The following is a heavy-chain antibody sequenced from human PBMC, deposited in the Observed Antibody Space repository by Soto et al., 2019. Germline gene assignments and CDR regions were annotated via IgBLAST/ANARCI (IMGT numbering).Heavy chain of an antibody. V-gene: IGHV1-69*02. D-gene: IGHD6-19*01. Sequence: QVQLVQSGPEVKRPGSTVKVSCKSSGGSFSSYSVTWVRQAPGQGLEWMGRVIPVLGVADNSQKFQGRVTISADESTSTSYMELSSLRSEDTAVYYCESPRSLADSGFFAYWGQGTLVTVSS. CDR2: VIPVLGVA. CDR1: GGSFSSYS. J-gene: IGHJ4*02. CDR3: ESPRSLADSGFFAY.